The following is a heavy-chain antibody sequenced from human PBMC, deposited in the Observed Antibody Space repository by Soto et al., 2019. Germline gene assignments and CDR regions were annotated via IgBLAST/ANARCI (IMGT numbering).Heavy chain of an antibody. CDR1: GFSFSDYW. Sequence: GGSMRLSCIASGFSFSDYWMNWVRQAPGKGLEWVANIKPGGNDKYYVESVKGRFTISRDNAKNSLYLQMNSLTAEDTSVYYCARGMSGACDIWGQGTMVTVSS. V-gene: IGHV3-7*01. J-gene: IGHJ3*02. D-gene: IGHD3-3*01. CDR2: IKPGGNDK. CDR3: ARGMSGACDI.